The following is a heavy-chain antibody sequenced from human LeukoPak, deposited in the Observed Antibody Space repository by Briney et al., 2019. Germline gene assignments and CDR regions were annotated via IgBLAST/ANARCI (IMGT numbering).Heavy chain of an antibody. CDR2: IIPIFGTV. D-gene: IGHD1-20*01. CDR3: ARDQRPAPGITGTTMDV. Sequence: SVKVSCKASGGTFSTYAINWVRQAPGQGLEWMGGIIPIFGTVNYAQKFQGRVTMTTDESTSTAYMELSSLRSEDTAVYYCARDQRPAPGITGTTMDVWGKGTTVTVSS. V-gene: IGHV1-69*05. CDR1: GGTFSTYA. J-gene: IGHJ6*03.